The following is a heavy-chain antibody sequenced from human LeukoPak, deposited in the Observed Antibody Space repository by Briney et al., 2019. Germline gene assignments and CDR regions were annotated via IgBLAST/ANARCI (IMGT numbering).Heavy chain of an antibody. CDR3: ARGPRYSFY. J-gene: IGHJ4*02. CDR1: GFIVSHNY. D-gene: IGHD6-13*01. Sequence: GGSLRLSCAASGFIVSHNYMTWVRQAPGKGLEWISVIYIDGTTYYADSVKGRFTISRDQANNTLYLQMNALRDEDTAVYYCARGPRYSFYWGQGTLVSVSS. V-gene: IGHV3-53*01. CDR2: IYIDGTT.